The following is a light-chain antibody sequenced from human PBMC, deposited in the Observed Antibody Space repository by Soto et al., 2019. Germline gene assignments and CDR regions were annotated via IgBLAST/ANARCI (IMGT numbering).Light chain of an antibody. Sequence: ENVLTHSPGTLSLYPWEIVTLSCRASQDIRSHLACYQQKHGQAPRLLIFDASSRATGIPDRFSGSGSGTDFTLSISRLEPEDFAVYYCQQYCSSPRTFGQGTKVDIK. V-gene: IGKV3-20*01. CDR1: QDIRSH. CDR3: QQYCSSPRT. CDR2: DAS. J-gene: IGKJ1*01.